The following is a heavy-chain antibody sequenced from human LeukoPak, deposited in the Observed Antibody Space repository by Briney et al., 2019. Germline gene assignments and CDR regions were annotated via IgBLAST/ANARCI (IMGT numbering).Heavy chain of an antibody. CDR3: ARIIPRYYSMGV. J-gene: IGHJ6*02. V-gene: IGHV1-18*01. D-gene: IGHD2-21*01. Sequence: ASVKVSCKASGYTFSNYGISWVRQGPGQGLEWMGWISSYNGNTNYAQKLQGRVTLTTDTSTTTAYMELRSLRSNDTAVYYCARIIPRYYSMGVWGQGTTVTVSS. CDR2: ISSYNGNT. CDR1: GYTFSNYG.